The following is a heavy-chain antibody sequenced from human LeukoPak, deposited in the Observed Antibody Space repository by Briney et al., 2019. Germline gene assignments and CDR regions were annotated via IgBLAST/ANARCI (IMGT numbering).Heavy chain of an antibody. J-gene: IGHJ4*02. V-gene: IGHV4-39*07. D-gene: IGHD3-10*01. Sequence: SETLSLTCTVSGGSISSSSYYWGWIRQPPGKGLEWIGSIYYSGSTYYNPSLKSRVTISVDTSKNQFSLKLSSVTAADTAVYYCARGGMVRGVRDFDYWGQGTLVTVSS. CDR3: ARGGMVRGVRDFDY. CDR1: GGSISSSSYY. CDR2: IYYSGST.